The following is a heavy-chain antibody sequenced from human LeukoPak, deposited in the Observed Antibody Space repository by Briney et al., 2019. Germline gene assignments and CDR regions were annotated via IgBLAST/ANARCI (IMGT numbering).Heavy chain of an antibody. CDR2: INPSGGST. V-gene: IGHV1-46*01. CDR3: ASRTYTYDSSGYYRRNYYFDY. J-gene: IGHJ4*02. D-gene: IGHD3-22*01. CDR1: GYTFTSYY. Sequence: ASVKVSCKASGYTFTSYYMHWVRQAPGQGLEWMGIINPSGGSTSYAQKFQGRVTMTEDTSTDTAYMELSSLRSEDTAVYYCASRTYTYDSSGYYRRNYYFDYWGQGTLVTVSS.